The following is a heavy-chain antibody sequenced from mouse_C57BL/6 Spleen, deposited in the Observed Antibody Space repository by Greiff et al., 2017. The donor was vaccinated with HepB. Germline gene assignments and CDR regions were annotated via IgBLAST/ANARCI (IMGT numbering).Heavy chain of an antibody. J-gene: IGHJ2*01. Sequence: QVQLKQSGAELVRPGSSVKLSCKASGYTFTSYWMHWVKQRPIQGLEWIGNIDPSDSETHYNQKFKDKATLTVDKSSSTAYMQLSSLTSEDSAVYYCVRQGYDYDKGDFDYWGQGTTLTVSS. V-gene: IGHV1-52*01. D-gene: IGHD2-4*01. CDR3: VRQGYDYDKGDFDY. CDR1: GYTFTSYW. CDR2: IDPSDSET.